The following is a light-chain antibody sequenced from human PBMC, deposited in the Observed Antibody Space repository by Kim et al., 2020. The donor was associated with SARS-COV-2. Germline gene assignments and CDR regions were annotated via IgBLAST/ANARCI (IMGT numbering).Light chain of an antibody. V-gene: IGLV3-19*01. J-gene: IGLJ2*01. CDR1: TLRRDY. CDR2: GKG. CDR3: NSRDTSGHRVV. Sequence: SSELTQDPAVSVALGQTVRITCQGDTLRRDYASWFQQKPGQAPLLVIYGKGNRPSGIPDRFSGSNSGNTASLTITGAQAEDEADYYCNSRDTSGHRVVFGGGTKLTVL.